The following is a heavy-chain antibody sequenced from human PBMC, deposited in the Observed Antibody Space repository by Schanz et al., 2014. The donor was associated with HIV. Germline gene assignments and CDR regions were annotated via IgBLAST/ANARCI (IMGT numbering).Heavy chain of an antibody. CDR3: AKVGRIYSTTWIDH. Sequence: QVQLVESGGGVVQPGTSLRLSCAASGVPFRNYGMHWVRQAPGKGLEWVAVISYDGSNKYYADSVKGRFTISRDNSKNTLYLQVNSLRAEDSAVYYCAKVGRIYSTTWIDHWGQGTLVTVSS. D-gene: IGHD6-13*01. CDR1: GVPFRNYG. CDR2: ISYDGSNK. V-gene: IGHV3-33*05. J-gene: IGHJ4*02.